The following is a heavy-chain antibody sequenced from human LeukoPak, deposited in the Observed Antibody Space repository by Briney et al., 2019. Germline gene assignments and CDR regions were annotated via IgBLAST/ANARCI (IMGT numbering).Heavy chain of an antibody. V-gene: IGHV3-21*01. CDR1: GFTFSSYS. CDR2: ISSSSSYI. J-gene: IGHJ6*02. D-gene: IGHD3-3*01. CDR3: ARNTYYDFWSGYYPAYYYNGMDV. Sequence: GGSLRLSCAASGFTFSSYSMNWVRQAPGKGLEWVSSISSSSSYIYYADSVKGRFTISRDNAKNSLYLQMNSLRAEDTAVYYCARNTYYDFWSGYYPAYYYNGMDVWGQGTTVTVSS.